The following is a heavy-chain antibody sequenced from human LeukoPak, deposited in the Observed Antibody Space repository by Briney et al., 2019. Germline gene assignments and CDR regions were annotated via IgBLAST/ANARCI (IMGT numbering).Heavy chain of an antibody. CDR1: GYTFTSYY. D-gene: IGHD1-26*01. J-gene: IGHJ4*02. V-gene: IGHV1-46*01. CDR2: INPSGGST. Sequence: ASAKVSCKASGYTFTSYYMHWVRQAPGQGLEWMGIINPSGGSTSYAQKFQGRVTTTRDTSTSTVYMELSSLRSEDTAVYYCARVPPSYSGSYYENYFDYWGQGTLVTVSS. CDR3: ARVPPSYSGSYYENYFDY.